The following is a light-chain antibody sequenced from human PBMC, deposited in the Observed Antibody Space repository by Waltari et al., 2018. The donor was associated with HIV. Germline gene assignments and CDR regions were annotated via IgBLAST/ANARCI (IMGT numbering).Light chain of an antibody. CDR3: QQYNDWPPLT. V-gene: IGKV3-15*01. J-gene: IGKJ4*01. Sequence: EIVMPQSPATLSVSPGERATLSCRASQSVSTNLAWYQQKPGQAPGLLIYSASTRATGISSRFSGSGSGTVFTLTISSLQSEDFAVYYCQQYNDWPPLTFGGGTKVEMK. CDR1: QSVSTN. CDR2: SAS.